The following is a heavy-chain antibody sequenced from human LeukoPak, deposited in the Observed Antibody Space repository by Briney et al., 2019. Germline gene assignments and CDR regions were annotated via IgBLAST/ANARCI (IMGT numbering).Heavy chain of an antibody. J-gene: IGHJ5*02. V-gene: IGHV4-39*07. CDR2: IYYSGST. D-gene: IGHD6-6*01. Sequence: SETLSLTCTVSGGSISSYYWSWIRQPPGKGLEWIGSIYYSGSTYYNPSLKSRATISVDTSKNQFSLKLSSVTAADTAVYYCARGSSSSPMPLNWFDPWGQGTLVTVSS. CDR3: ARGSSSSPMPLNWFDP. CDR1: GGSISSYY.